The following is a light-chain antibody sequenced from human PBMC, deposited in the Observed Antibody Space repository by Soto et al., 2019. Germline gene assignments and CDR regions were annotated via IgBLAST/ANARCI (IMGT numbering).Light chain of an antibody. J-gene: IGLJ1*01. CDR1: SSDVDGYNY. CDR3: SSYTSSSTQV. Sequence: QSVLTQPASVSGSPGQSITISCTGTSSDVDGYNYVSWYQQHPGKAPKLMIYDVSNRPSGVSNRFSGSKSGNTASLTISGLQVEDEADYYCSSYTSSSTQVFGTGTKVTVL. V-gene: IGLV2-14*01. CDR2: DVS.